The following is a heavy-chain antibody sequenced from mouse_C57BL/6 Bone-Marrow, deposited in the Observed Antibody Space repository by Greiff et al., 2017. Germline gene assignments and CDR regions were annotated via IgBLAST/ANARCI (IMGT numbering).Heavy chain of an antibody. V-gene: IGHV8-12*01. CDR1: GFSLSTSGMG. Sequence: QVTLKVSGPGILQSSQTLSLTCSFSGFSLSTSGMGVSWIRQPSGKGLEWLAHIYWDDDKRYNPSLKSRLTISKDTSRNQVFLKITSVDTADTATYYCARRAPSSYYYGSSYWYFDVWGTGTTVTVSS. D-gene: IGHD1-1*01. CDR3: ARRAPSSYYYGSSYWYFDV. CDR2: IYWDDDK. J-gene: IGHJ1*03.